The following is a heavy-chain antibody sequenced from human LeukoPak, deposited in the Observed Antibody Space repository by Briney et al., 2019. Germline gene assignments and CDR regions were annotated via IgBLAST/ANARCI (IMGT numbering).Heavy chain of an antibody. CDR1: GGSISSSSYY. D-gene: IGHD5-18*01. V-gene: IGHV4-61*01. J-gene: IGHJ4*02. CDR3: ARAGYSYGYLDY. Sequence: PSETLSLTCTVSGGSISSSSYYWSWIRQPPGKGLEWIGYIYYSGSTNYNPSLKSRVTISVDTSKNQFSLKLSSVTAADTAVYYCARAGYSYGYLDYWGQGTLVTVSS. CDR2: IYYSGST.